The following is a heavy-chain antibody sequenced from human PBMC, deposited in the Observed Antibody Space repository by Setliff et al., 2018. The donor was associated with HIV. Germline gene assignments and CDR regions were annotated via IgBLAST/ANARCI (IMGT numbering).Heavy chain of an antibody. CDR2: IVVGSGNT. V-gene: IGHV1-58*02. CDR3: ARDKDAIYYGSGSFFYFYYMDL. D-gene: IGHD3-10*01. Sequence: SVKVSCKASGFPFTTSAMQWVRQARGQRPEWIGWIVVGSGNTNYAQKFQGRVTMTEDTSTDTAHMELRSLRSEDTAVYYCARDKDAIYYGSGSFFYFYYMDLWGKGTTVTVSS. J-gene: IGHJ6*03. CDR1: GFPFTTSA.